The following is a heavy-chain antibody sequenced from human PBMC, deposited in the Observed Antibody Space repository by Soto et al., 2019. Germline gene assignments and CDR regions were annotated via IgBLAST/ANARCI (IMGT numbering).Heavy chain of an antibody. CDR2: IYYDGNT. V-gene: IGHV4-39*07. CDR3: ARGKNWFDP. Sequence: SETLSLTCTVSGDSISSNSHYWGWIRQPPGKGLESIANIYYDGNTYYNPSLKSRVTISLDTSKNQFSLKLTSVTAADTAVYYCARGKNWFDPWGQGTLVTVSS. CDR1: GDSISSNSHY. J-gene: IGHJ5*02.